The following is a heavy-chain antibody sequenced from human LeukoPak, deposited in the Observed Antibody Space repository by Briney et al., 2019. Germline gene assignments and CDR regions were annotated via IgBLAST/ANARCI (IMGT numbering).Heavy chain of an antibody. J-gene: IGHJ5*02. V-gene: IGHV4-59*11. CDR3: ARGVAAAGIGFGWFDP. Sequence: PSETLSLTCTVSGGSISSHYWNWIRQPPGKGLEWIGYIYYSGSTNYNPSLKSRVTISVDTSKNQFSLKLSSVTAADTAVYYCARGVAAAGIGFGWFDPWGQGTLVTVSS. CDR2: IYYSGST. D-gene: IGHD6-13*01. CDR1: GGSISSHY.